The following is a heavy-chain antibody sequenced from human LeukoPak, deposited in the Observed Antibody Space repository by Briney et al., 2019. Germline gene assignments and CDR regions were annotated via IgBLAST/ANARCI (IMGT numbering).Heavy chain of an antibody. V-gene: IGHV6-1*01. CDR1: GDSVSSNSAA. J-gene: IGHJ6*02. D-gene: IGHD3-22*01. Sequence: SQTLSLTCAISGDSVSSNSAAWNWIRQSPSRGLEWLGRTYYRSKWYNDYAVSVKSRITINPDTSKNQFSLQLNSVTPEDTAAYYCARDLDYYDSSGYYKYYYYGMDVWGQGTTVTVSS. CDR2: TYYRSKWYN. CDR3: ARDLDYYDSSGYYKYYYYGMDV.